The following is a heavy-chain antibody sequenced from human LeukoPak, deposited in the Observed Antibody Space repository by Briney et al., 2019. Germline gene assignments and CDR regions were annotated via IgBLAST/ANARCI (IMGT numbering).Heavy chain of an antibody. D-gene: IGHD1-7*01. CDR1: GYTFTSYG. CDR2: ISAYNGNT. J-gene: IGHJ4*02. Sequence: ASVKVSCKASGYTFTSYGISWVRQAPGQGLEWMGWISAYNGNTNYAQKLQGRVTMTTDTSTSTAYMELRSLRSDDTAVYYCSRVVKTGPIFDYWGQGTLVTVSS. CDR3: SRVVKTGPIFDY. V-gene: IGHV1-18*01.